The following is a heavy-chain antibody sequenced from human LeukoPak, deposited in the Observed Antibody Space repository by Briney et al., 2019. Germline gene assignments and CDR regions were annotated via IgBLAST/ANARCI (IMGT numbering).Heavy chain of an antibody. CDR1: GYTFTGYY. V-gene: IGHV1-2*02. CDR3: ARGSGSLWFGELPSWFDP. D-gene: IGHD3-10*01. Sequence: ASVKVSCKASGYTFTGYYMHWVRQAPGQGLEWMGWINPNSGGTNYAQKFQGRVTMTRDTSISTAYMELSRLRSDDTAVYYCARGSGSLWFGELPSWFDPWGQGTLVTVSS. CDR2: INPNSGGT. J-gene: IGHJ5*02.